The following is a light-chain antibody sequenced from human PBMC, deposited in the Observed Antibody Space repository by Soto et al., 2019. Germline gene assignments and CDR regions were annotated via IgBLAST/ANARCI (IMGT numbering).Light chain of an antibody. J-gene: IGKJ1*01. V-gene: IGKV3-15*01. CDR2: GAS. CDR1: QSVRSD. CDR3: QQYNNWPPWT. Sequence: EIVMTQSPAALSVSTGERVTLSCRASQSVRSDLAWYQQKPGQAPRLLIYGASTRATGIPARFSGSGSGTDFTLTVSSLQSEDVAVYYCQQYNNWPPWTFGQGTKVDIK.